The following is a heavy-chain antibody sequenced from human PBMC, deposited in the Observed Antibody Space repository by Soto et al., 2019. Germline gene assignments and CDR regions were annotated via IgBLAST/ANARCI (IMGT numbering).Heavy chain of an antibody. Sequence: EVQLVESGGGLVKPGGSLRLSCAASGFTFSSYSMNWARQAPGKGLEWVSSISSSSSYIYFADSVKGRFTISRGNAKNSLYLQMNSLRAEDTAVYYCARMYGDYGLNGNYYGMDVWGQGTTVTVSS. J-gene: IGHJ6*02. V-gene: IGHV3-21*01. CDR1: GFTFSSYS. CDR3: ARMYGDYGLNGNYYGMDV. CDR2: ISSSSSYI. D-gene: IGHD4-17*01.